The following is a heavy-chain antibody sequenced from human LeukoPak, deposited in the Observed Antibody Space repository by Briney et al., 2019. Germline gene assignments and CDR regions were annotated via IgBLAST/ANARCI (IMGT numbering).Heavy chain of an antibody. D-gene: IGHD3-10*01. CDR1: GYTFTSYG. V-gene: IGHV1-18*01. CDR2: ISAYNGNT. J-gene: IGHJ5*02. Sequence: ASVKVSCKASGYTFTSYGISWVRPAPGQGLEWMGWISAYNGNTNYAQKLQGRVTMTTDTSTSKAYMELRSLRSDDTAVYYCAREPTTDYYGSGSFKWFDPWGQGTLVTVSS. CDR3: AREPTTDYYGSGSFKWFDP.